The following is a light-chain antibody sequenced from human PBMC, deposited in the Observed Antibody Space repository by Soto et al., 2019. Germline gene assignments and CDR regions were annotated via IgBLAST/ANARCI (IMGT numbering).Light chain of an antibody. V-gene: IGKV1-6*01. J-gene: IGKJ1*01. CDR2: AAS. CDR3: QQLYTYPRT. Sequence: AIELTQSPSSLSASVGDRVTITCRASQDIRDALGWYQQKPGKAPKLLIFAASTSQSGVPSRFSGSGSGTDFTLTISSLQTEDFATYYCQQLYTYPRTFGQVTMVDIK. CDR1: QDIRDA.